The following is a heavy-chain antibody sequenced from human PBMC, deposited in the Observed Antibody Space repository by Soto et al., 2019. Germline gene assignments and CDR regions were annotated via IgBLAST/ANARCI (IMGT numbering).Heavy chain of an antibody. CDR1: GFTFSNYA. CDR2: ISGSSEDI. J-gene: IGHJ4*02. D-gene: IGHD6-19*01. CDR3: AKRHSSGWYAMEH. Sequence: EVQLLESGGGLVQPGGSLRLSCAASGFTFSNYAMSWVRQAPGKGLEWVSLISGSSEDIYYADSVKGRFTISRDTSKTTLYLQINSLRAEDTAAYHCAKRHSSGWYAMEHWGQGTLVTVSS. V-gene: IGHV3-23*01.